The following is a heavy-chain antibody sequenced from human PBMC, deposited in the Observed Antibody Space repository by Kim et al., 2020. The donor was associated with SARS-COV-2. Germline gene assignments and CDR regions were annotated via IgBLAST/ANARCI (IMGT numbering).Heavy chain of an antibody. D-gene: IGHD6-13*01. J-gene: IGHJ4*02. Sequence: GKAPFTHSRDNTKNTLYLQMNSLRAEDTAVYYCAKDPSYSSSWYGYYFDYWGQGTLVTVSS. V-gene: IGHV3-23*01. CDR3: AKDPSYSSSWYGYYFDY.